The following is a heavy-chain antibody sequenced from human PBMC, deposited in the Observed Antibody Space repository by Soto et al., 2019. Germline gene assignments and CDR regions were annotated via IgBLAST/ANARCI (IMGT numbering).Heavy chain of an antibody. V-gene: IGHV1-3*01. J-gene: IGHJ4*02. CDR2: INAGNGNT. CDR3: ARDIDAYCGGDCYIGGFDY. Sequence: ASVNVSCKASGYTFTSYAMHWVRQAPGQRLEWMGWINAGNGNTKYSQKFQGRVTITRDTSASTAYMELSSLRSEDTAVYYCARDIDAYCGGDCYIGGFDYWGQGTLVTVSS. D-gene: IGHD2-21*02. CDR1: GYTFTSYA.